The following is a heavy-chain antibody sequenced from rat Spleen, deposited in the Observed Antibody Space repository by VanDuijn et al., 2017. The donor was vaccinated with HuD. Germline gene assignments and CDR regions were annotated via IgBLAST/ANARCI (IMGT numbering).Heavy chain of an antibody. CDR2: ISYEGSST. CDR3: ARDRNWYFDF. V-gene: IGHV5-22*01. Sequence: EVRLVESGGGLVQPGRSLKVSCAASGFTFSDYYMAWVRQAPKKGLEWVASISYEGSSTYYGDSVKGRFTISRDNAKSTLYLQMDSLRSEDTATYYCARDRNWYFDFWGPGTMVTVSS. J-gene: IGHJ1*01. CDR1: GFTFSDYY.